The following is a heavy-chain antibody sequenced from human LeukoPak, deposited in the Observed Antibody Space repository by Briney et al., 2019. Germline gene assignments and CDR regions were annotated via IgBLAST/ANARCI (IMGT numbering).Heavy chain of an antibody. CDR1: GFTFSSYW. D-gene: IGHD1-26*01. V-gene: IGHV3-7*01. CDR2: IKEDGGKR. CDR3: ARKGGSYRGIYFDC. Sequence: GGSLRLSCVASGFTFSSYWMTWVRQAPGKGLEWVANIKEDGGKRYYVDSAKGRFTVSRDNAKNSLYLQMNSLRAEDTAVYYCARKGGSYRGIYFDCWGQGTLVTVSS. J-gene: IGHJ4*02.